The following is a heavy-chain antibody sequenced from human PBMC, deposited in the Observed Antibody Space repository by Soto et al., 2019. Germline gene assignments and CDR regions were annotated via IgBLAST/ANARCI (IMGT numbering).Heavy chain of an antibody. CDR1: GGSISNFF. V-gene: IGHV4-59*01. CDR2: IHYSGST. CDR3: ARADFWSGYSAPPKY. J-gene: IGHJ4*02. D-gene: IGHD3-3*01. Sequence: SETLSLTCTVSGGSISNFFWSWIRQPPGKGLEWIGYIHYSGSTNYNPSLKSRVTISVDTSQNQFSLNLRSVTAADTAVYYCARADFWSGYSAPPKYWGQGTLVTVSS.